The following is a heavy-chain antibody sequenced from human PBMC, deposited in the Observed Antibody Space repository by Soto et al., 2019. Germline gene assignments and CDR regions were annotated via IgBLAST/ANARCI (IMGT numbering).Heavy chain of an antibody. CDR3: ARGMVRFLDSLGVDV. Sequence: QVQLVQSGAEVKKPGSSVKVSCKASGGTFSNYAMSWVRQAPGQGLEWLGGIIPIFGTANYAQKFQGRVTITADESTSTAYMELSSLRSEDTAVYYCARGMVRFLDSLGVDVWGQGTTVTVSS. J-gene: IGHJ6*02. CDR2: IIPIFGTA. V-gene: IGHV1-69*12. CDR1: GGTFSNYA. D-gene: IGHD3-3*01.